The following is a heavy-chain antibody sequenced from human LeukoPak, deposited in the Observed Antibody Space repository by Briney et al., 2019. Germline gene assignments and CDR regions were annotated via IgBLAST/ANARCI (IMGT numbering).Heavy chain of an antibody. J-gene: IGHJ4*02. Sequence: PGGSLRLSCAASGFTISSYSVNWVRQAPGKGLAWVAFIQNDEIDKFYADSVKGRFTVSRDNSKNTLYLQMNSLRAEDTAVYYCAKERKLLPFDCWGQGTLVTVSS. CDR3: AKERKLLPFDC. CDR1: GFTISSYS. CDR2: IQNDEIDK. D-gene: IGHD4-23*01. V-gene: IGHV3-30*02.